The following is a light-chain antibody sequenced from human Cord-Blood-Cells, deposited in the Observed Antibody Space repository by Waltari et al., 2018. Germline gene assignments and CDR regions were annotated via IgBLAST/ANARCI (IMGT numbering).Light chain of an antibody. V-gene: IGKV1-33*01. Sequence: DIQMTQSPSSLSASVGDRVTITCQASQDISNYLNWYQQKPGKAPKLLIYDASNLETGVPSRFSGSGSVTDFTVTMSGLQPEEIATYYGQQDANPAYTFGWGSKVEIK. CDR1: QDISNY. CDR2: DAS. J-gene: IGKJ2*01. CDR3: QQDANPAYT.